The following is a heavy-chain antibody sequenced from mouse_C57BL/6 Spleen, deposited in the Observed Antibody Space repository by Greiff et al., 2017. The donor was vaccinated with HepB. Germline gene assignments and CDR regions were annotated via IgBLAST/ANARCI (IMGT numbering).Heavy chain of an antibody. CDR2: IDPETGGT. V-gene: IGHV1-15*01. CDR3: TRNYDYVFAY. CDR1: GYTFTDYE. D-gene: IGHD2-4*01. J-gene: IGHJ3*01. Sequence: QVQLKESGAELVRPGASVTLSCKASGYTFTDYEMHWVKQTPVHGLEWIGAIDPETGGTAYNQKFKGKAILTADKSSSTAYMELRSLTSEDSAVYYCTRNYDYVFAYWGQGTLVTVSA.